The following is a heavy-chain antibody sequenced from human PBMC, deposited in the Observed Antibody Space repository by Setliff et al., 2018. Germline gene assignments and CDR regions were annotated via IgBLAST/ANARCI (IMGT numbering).Heavy chain of an antibody. V-gene: IGHV4-61*09. D-gene: IGHD6-19*01. CDR3: VRMSSGWYSAYYYYMDV. Sequence: SETLSLTCTVSGDSINSRTNYWSWIRQPAGKGPEWIGHIYASWSTNYNPSLKSRVTISLDTSKNQFSLKLSSVTAADTAVYYCVRMSSGWYSAYYYYMDVWGKGTTVTVSS. CDR1: GDSINSRTNY. CDR2: IYASWST. J-gene: IGHJ6*03.